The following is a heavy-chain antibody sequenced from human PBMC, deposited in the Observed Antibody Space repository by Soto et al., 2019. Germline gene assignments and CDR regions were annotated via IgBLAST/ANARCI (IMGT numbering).Heavy chain of an antibody. J-gene: IGHJ5*02. Sequence: SETLSLTCTVSGGSISSYYWSWIRQPPGKGLEWIGYIYYSGSTNYNPSLKSRVTKSENTSKNQFSLKLSSVTAAETAVYYCAREQGDYGTSNWFDPWGQGTLVTVSS. CDR2: IYYSGST. D-gene: IGHD4-17*01. V-gene: IGHV4-59*01. CDR3: AREQGDYGTSNWFDP. CDR1: GGSISSYY.